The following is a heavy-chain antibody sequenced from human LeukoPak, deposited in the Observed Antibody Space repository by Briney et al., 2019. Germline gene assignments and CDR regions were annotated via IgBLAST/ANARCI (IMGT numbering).Heavy chain of an antibody. CDR1: GFTFSTYW. CDR3: ARRIGYSSGHSAVYYFDY. J-gene: IGHJ4*02. V-gene: IGHV3-74*01. CDR2: IDSGGDDT. Sequence: GGSLRLSCAASGFTFSTYWMHWVRQAPGKGLVWVSLIDSGGDDTRYADSVKGRFTISRDNAKNTLYLQMNSLRAEDTAVYYCARRIGYSSGHSAVYYFDYWGQGTLVTASS. D-gene: IGHD6-19*01.